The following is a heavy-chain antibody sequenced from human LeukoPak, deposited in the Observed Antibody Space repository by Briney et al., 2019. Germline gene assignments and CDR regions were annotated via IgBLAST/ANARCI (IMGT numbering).Heavy chain of an antibody. CDR3: ARGGLPIYYYYTDV. D-gene: IGHD3-16*01. Sequence: ASVKVSCKASGYTFTDYFMHWVRQAPGQGLEWMGWINPNSGGTNYAQKFQGRVTMTRDTSISTAYLELSRLTSDDTAVYYCARGGLPIYYYYTDVWGKGTTVTISS. CDR1: GYTFTDYF. V-gene: IGHV1-2*02. CDR2: INPNSGGT. J-gene: IGHJ6*03.